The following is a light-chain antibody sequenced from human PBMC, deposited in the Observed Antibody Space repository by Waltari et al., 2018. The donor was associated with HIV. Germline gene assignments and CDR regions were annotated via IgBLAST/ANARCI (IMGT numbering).Light chain of an antibody. Sequence: QSALTQPPSASGSPGQSVTISCTGTSSDVGGYNYVSWYQQHPGKAPKLIIFEVTKRPPGVPNRFSGSKSGNTASLTVSGLQADDDADYYCCSYTGYNDFLFGAGTKLTVL. CDR2: EVT. J-gene: IGLJ3*02. CDR3: CSYTGYNDFL. V-gene: IGLV2-8*01. CDR1: SSDVGGYNY.